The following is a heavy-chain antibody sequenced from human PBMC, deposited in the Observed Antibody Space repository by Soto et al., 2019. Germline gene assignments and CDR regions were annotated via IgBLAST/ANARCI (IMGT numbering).Heavy chain of an antibody. Sequence: GGSLRLSCAASGFTFSSYAMSWVRQAPGKGLEWVSAVSYSGSNTYYADSVKGRFTISRDNSKNTLYLQMNSLRSEDTAVYYCARGNRVTTFDYFDHWGQGTLVTVSS. CDR1: GFTFSSYA. D-gene: IGHD4-4*01. V-gene: IGHV3-23*01. CDR2: VSYSGSNT. CDR3: ARGNRVTTFDYFDH. J-gene: IGHJ4*02.